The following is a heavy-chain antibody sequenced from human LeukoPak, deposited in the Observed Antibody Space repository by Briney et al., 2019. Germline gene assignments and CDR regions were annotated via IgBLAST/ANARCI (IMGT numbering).Heavy chain of an antibody. Sequence: GGSLRLSCAASGFTFTRYWMHWVRQVPGKGLVWVSRSSTDGSSTTYADSVRGRFTISRDNAKNTVCLQMNSLRAEDTAVYCCAKGGTGYYFDSWGQGTLVTVSS. J-gene: IGHJ4*02. CDR3: AKGGTGYYFDS. CDR1: GFTFTRYW. V-gene: IGHV3-74*01. CDR2: SSTDGSST. D-gene: IGHD1-1*01.